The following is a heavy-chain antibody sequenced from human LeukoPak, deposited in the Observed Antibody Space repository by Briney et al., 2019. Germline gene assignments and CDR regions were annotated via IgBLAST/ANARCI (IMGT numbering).Heavy chain of an antibody. Sequence: PSETLSLTCTVSYDPVSNYYWSWIRQTPDKGLERIGYMSNSGGRYYGPSLKSRDSMAIDLSQNQFSVNERYVTAADTGVFECARGCCRDEICQVFPYWGQGSLVTVSS. CDR1: YDPVSNYY. CDR2: MSNSGGR. CDR3: ARGCCRDEICQVFPY. D-gene: IGHD2-21*01. V-gene: IGHV4-59*02. J-gene: IGHJ4*02.